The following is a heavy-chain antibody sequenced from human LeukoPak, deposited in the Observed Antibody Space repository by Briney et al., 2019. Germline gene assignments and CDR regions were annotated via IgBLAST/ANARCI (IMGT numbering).Heavy chain of an antibody. CDR3: ARERGYSYGIDY. V-gene: IGHV3-53*01. J-gene: IGHJ4*02. CDR1: GFTFSSND. D-gene: IGHD5-18*01. CDR2: IYSGGGT. Sequence: GGSLRLSCAASGFTFSSNDMSWVRQAPGKGLEWVSVIYSGGGTYYAAAWKGRLTISQDNSKNTLYLQMNSLRAEDTAVYYCARERGYSYGIDYWGQGTLVTVSS.